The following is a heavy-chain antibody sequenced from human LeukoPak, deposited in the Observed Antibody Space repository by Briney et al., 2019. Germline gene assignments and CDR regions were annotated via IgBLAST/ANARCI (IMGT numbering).Heavy chain of an antibody. CDR3: AKRLAYTSGGSDYFDY. V-gene: IGHV3-23*01. CDR1: GFTFSSYA. D-gene: IGHD3-10*01. CDR2: ISGSGGST. Sequence: SGGSLRLSCAASGFTFSSYAMTWVRQAPGKGLEWVSAISGSGGSTYYADSVKGRFTISRDNSKNTLYLQMNSLRAEDTAVYYCAKRLAYTSGGSDYFDYWGQGTLVTVSS. J-gene: IGHJ4*02.